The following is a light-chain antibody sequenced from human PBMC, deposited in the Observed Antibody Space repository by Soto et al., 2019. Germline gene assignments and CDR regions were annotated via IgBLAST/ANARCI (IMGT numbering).Light chain of an antibody. CDR1: SSDVGGYSY. CDR3: SSYTSSSTYVL. J-gene: IGLJ2*01. CDR2: DVD. V-gene: IGLV2-14*03. Sequence: QSALTKPASVSGSPGQSITISCTGSSSDVGGYSYVSWYQHHPGKAPKLMIYDVDNRPSGVSNRFSGSKSGNTASLTISGLQAEDEADYYCSSYTSSSTYVLFGGGTKLTVL.